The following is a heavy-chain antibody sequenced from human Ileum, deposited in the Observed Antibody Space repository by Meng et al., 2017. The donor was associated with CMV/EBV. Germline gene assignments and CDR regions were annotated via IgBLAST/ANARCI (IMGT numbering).Heavy chain of an antibody. D-gene: IGHD7-27*01. V-gene: IGHV3-48*04. CDR3: ARDSEPLTGDLYYYYYDSDV. J-gene: IGHJ6*02. CDR1: GVTFSSYS. CDR2: ISSSSSTI. Sequence: GGSLRLSCAASGVTFSSYSMNWVRQAPGKGLEWVSYISSSSSTIYYADSVQGRFTISRDNAKNSLYLQMNSLRAEDTAVYYCARDSEPLTGDLYYYYYDSDVWGQGPTVTVSS.